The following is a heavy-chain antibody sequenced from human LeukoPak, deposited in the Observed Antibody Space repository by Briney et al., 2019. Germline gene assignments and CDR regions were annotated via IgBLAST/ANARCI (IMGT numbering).Heavy chain of an antibody. CDR1: GYTFTGYY. J-gene: IGHJ4*02. V-gene: IGHV1-2*02. D-gene: IGHD3-10*01. CDR2: INPNSGGT. CDR3: ARVGATMVRGVIDY. Sequence: GASVKVSCKASGYTFTGYYMHWVRQAPGQGLEWMGWINPNSGGTNYAQKFQGRVTMTRDTSISTAYMELSRLRSDDTAVYYRARVGATMVRGVIDYWGQGTLVTVSS.